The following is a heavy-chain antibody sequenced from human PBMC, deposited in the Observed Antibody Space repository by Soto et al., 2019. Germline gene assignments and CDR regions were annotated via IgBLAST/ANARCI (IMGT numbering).Heavy chain of an antibody. D-gene: IGHD6-13*01. V-gene: IGHV3-30-3*01. CDR2: VSFDGSNK. Sequence: QVQLVESGGGVVQPGRSLRLSCAASGFTFSTHAMHWVRQAPGKGLECVAIVSFDGSNKYYADSVKGRFPISRDNSKNTLSLPMSALPPEDKAFYYCARDQTGTPTAGGGRIARWGPRHLVTVSS. CDR3: ARDQTGTPTAGGGRIAR. CDR1: GFTFSTHA. J-gene: IGHJ4*02.